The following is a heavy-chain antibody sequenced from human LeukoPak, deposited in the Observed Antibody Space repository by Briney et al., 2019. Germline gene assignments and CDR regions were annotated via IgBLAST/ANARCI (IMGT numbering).Heavy chain of an antibody. J-gene: IGHJ4*02. CDR3: ARDSSGCFDY. V-gene: IGHV1-2*02. CDR1: GYTFTGYY. D-gene: IGHD6-19*01. Sequence: ASVKVSCKASGYTFTGYYIHWMRQAPGQGLEWMGWINLNSGDTDYSKEFQGRVTMTMDTSVNTAHMELSSLRSDDTAIYYCARDSSGCFDYWGQGTLVTVSS. CDR2: INLNSGDT.